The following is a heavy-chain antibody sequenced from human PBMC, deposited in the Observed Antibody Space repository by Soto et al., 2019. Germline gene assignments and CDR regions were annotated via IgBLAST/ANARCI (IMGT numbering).Heavy chain of an antibody. CDR3: ATGLRSVYGPFDS. CDR1: GFMFSSYA. Sequence: EVQLLESGGGLVQPGGSLRLSCAASGFMFSSYAMTWVRQAPGKGLEWVSALSGGGDSTYYAPSVRGRFASSSDNSKNTLYLQMNSLRAEDTAVYYCATGLRSVYGPFDSWGQGTLVTVSS. CDR2: LSGGGDST. J-gene: IGHJ4*02. D-gene: IGHD5-12*01. V-gene: IGHV3-23*01.